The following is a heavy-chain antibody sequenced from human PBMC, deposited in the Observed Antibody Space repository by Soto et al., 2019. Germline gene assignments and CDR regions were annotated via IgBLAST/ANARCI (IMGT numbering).Heavy chain of an antibody. V-gene: IGHV1-18*01. J-gene: IGHJ4*02. CDR3: ARDLGGWPDY. D-gene: IGHD2-15*01. Sequence: ASVKVSCKASGYTFTNSGISWVRQAPGQRLEWMGWISTDNGNTNYAQHFQGRVSMTTDTSTSTAYMELSSLRSEDTAVYYCARDLGGWPDYWGQGTLVTVSS. CDR2: ISTDNGNT. CDR1: GYTFTNSG.